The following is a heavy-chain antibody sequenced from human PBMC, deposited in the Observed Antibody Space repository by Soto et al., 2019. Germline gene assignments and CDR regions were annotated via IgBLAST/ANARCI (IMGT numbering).Heavy chain of an antibody. V-gene: IGHV2-5*02. CDR2: IYCDDDK. D-gene: IGHD1-26*01. CDR1: GFSLTTSAVA. CDR3: ARLMGAMWCGD. Sequence: QITLKESGPTVVKPTQTLTLTCNVSGFSLTTSAVAVGWIRQPPGKALEWLTLIYCDDDKRYSPSLKSRLTITRDTSKNQVVLTMTNMDPVDTATYYCARLMGAMWCGDWGQGALVTVSS. J-gene: IGHJ4*02.